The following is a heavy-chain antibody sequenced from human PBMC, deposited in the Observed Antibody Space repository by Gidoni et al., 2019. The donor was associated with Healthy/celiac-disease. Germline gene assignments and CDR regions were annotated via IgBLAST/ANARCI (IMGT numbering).Heavy chain of an antibody. D-gene: IGHD2-2*01. Sequence: QVQLQESGPGLVKPSGTLSLPCAVSGVSISSSNWWSWVRQPPGKGLEWIGEIYHSGSTNYNPSLKSRVTISVDKSKNQFSLKLSSVTAADTAVYYCASVAERRVVVPAAILMSRWFDPWGQGTLVTVS. CDR3: ASVAERRVVVPAAILMSRWFDP. V-gene: IGHV4-4*02. CDR2: IYHSGST. CDR1: GVSISSSNW. J-gene: IGHJ5*02.